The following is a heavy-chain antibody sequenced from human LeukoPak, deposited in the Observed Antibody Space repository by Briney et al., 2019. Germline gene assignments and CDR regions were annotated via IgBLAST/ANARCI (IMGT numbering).Heavy chain of an antibody. V-gene: IGHV3-64D*09. CDR1: GFTFSTSA. D-gene: IGHD3-10*01. CDR2: ISSNGHRT. Sequence: TGGSLRLSCSASGFTFSTSAMHWVRQAPGKGLEYVSGISSNGHRTYYADSVKGRFTISRDNSKNTLHLQMSSLRAEDTAVYYCVGVRWFGGSNWFDPWGQGTLVIVSS. CDR3: VGVRWFGGSNWFDP. J-gene: IGHJ5*02.